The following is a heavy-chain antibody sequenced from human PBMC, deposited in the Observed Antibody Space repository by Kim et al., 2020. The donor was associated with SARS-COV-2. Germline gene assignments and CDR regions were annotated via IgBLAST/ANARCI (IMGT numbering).Heavy chain of an antibody. CDR1: GDSVSSNIAA. Sequence: SQTLSLTCGISGDSVSSNIAAWNWIRQSPSRGLEWLGRTYYRSKWYNDYAVSVKSRITINPDTSKNQFSLQLNSVTPEDTAVYYCARSQYSSGWYSAYWGQETLVTVSS. V-gene: IGHV6-1*01. J-gene: IGHJ4*02. D-gene: IGHD6-19*01. CDR2: TYYRSKWYN. CDR3: ARSQYSSGWYSAY.